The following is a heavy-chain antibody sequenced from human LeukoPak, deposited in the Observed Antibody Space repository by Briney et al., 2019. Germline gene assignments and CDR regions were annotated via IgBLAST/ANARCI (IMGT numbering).Heavy chain of an antibody. D-gene: IGHD2-8*02. V-gene: IGHV3-74*01. J-gene: IGHJ4*02. CDR1: GFSFSGYW. Sequence: GGSLRLSCAASGFSFSGYWMHWVRQVPGKGLVWVSRSDGSSTNYGDSVKGRFTMSRDSAKNTLYLQMNSLRAEGTAIYYCATYRQVLLPFESWGQGTLVTVSS. CDR2: SDGSST. CDR3: ATYRQVLLPFES.